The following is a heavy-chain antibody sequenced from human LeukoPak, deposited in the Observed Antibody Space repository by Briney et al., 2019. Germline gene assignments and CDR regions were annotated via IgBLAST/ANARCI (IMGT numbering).Heavy chain of an antibody. CDR3: ARSGTRAYQHMDV. V-gene: IGHV4-59*01. Sequence: KPSETLSLTCPVSGASISNYYWTWIRQPPGKGPEWVGYIYYTGSTKYNPSLKSRVTISVDTSKNQFSLNLYSVTAADTAVYYCARSGTRAYQHMDVWGKGTTVTVSS. D-gene: IGHD3-3*01. CDR1: GASISNYY. CDR2: IYYTGST. J-gene: IGHJ6*03.